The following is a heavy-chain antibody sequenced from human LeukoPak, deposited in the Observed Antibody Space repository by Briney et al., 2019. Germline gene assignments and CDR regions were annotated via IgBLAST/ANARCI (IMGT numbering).Heavy chain of an antibody. Sequence: SETLSLACTVSGGSISGHYWSWIRQPPAKGLEWVGYVYYSGETNYNPSLKSRVTISVDTSKNQFSLKLTSVTAADTAVYYCARLQGDSAAIFDYWGQGILVSVPS. CDR3: ARLQGDSAAIFDY. J-gene: IGHJ4*02. CDR2: VYYSGET. CDR1: GGSISGHY. V-gene: IGHV4-59*11. D-gene: IGHD2-21*01.